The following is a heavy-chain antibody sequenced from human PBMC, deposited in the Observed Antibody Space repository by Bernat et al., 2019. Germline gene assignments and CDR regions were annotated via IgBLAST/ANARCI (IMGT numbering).Heavy chain of an antibody. D-gene: IGHD3-16*02. Sequence: QVQLVESGGGVVQPGRSLRLSCAASGFTFSSYGMHWVRQAPGKGLEWVAVIWYDGSNKYYADSVKGRFTISRDNSKNTLYLQMNSLRAEDTAVYYCARDRDYLGGLSFSPLGYWGQGTLVTVSS. V-gene: IGHV3-33*01. CDR2: IWYDGSNK. CDR3: ARDRDYLGGLSFSPLGY. J-gene: IGHJ4*02. CDR1: GFTFSSYG.